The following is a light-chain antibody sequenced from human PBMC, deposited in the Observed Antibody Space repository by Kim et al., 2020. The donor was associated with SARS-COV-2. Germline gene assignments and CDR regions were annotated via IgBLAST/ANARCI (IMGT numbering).Light chain of an antibody. CDR2: EDN. Sequence: VTISCTRGSGSIASNDVQWYQQRPGSAPTTVIYEDNQRPSGVPDRFSGSIDSSSNSASLTISGLKTEDEADYYCQSYDSSNPWVFGGGTQLTVL. J-gene: IGLJ3*02. CDR1: SGSIASND. V-gene: IGLV6-57*03. CDR3: QSYDSSNPWV.